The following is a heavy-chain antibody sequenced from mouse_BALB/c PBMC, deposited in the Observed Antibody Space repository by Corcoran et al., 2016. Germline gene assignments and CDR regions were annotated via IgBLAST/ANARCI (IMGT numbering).Heavy chain of an antibody. CDR1: GYTFASYV. V-gene: IGHV1S136*01. Sequence: EDQLQPSGPVLVQPGASVQMSCKASGYTFASYVLHWVKHKPGQGLEWIGYINPYNDGTKYNEKFKGKATLTSDKSSSTAYMELSSLTSEDSAVYYCARYYYGSSYDDYWGQGTTLTVSA. CDR3: ARYYYGSSYDDY. D-gene: IGHD1-1*01. CDR2: INPYNDGT. J-gene: IGHJ2*01.